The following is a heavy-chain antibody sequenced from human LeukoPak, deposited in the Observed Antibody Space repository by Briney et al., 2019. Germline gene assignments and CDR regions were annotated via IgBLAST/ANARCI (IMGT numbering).Heavy chain of an antibody. V-gene: IGHV1-2*06. J-gene: IGHJ4*02. CDR3: AKSIAAASTEDY. CDR2: TNPNSGGT. CDR1: GYTFTGYY. D-gene: IGHD6-13*01. Sequence: ASVKVSCKASGYTFTGYYIHWVRQAPGQGLEWMGRTNPNSGGTNYAQKFQGRVTMTRDTSISTAYMELSRLRSDDTAVYYCAKSIAAASTEDYWGQGTLVTVSS.